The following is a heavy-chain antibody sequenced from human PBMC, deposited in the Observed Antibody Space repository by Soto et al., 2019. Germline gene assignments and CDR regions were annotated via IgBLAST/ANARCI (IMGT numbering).Heavy chain of an antibody. CDR1: GYTFTSYD. V-gene: IGHV1-8*01. Sequence: QVQLVQSGAEVKKPGASVKVSCKASGYTFTSYDINWVRQATGQGLEWMGWMNPNSGNTGYAQKFQGNGTMTRNTSISTAYMKLSSLISEDTAVYYCARSAAEPPIRFLEWSLLTKYYYGMDVWGQGTTVTVSS. CDR2: MNPNSGNT. J-gene: IGHJ6*02. D-gene: IGHD3-3*01. CDR3: ARSAAEPPIRFLEWSLLTKYYYGMDV.